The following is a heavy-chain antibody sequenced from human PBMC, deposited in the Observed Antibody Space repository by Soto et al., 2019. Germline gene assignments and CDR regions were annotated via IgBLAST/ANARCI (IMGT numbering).Heavy chain of an antibody. CDR1: GGSISSGGYY. D-gene: IGHD1-26*01. J-gene: IGHJ5*02. CDR3: ATQEVGGSYVYTFDP. CDR2: IYYSGST. Sequence: SETLSLTCTVSGGSISSGGYYWSGIRQPPGKGLEWIGYIYYSGSTYYNPSLKSRVTISVDTSKNQFSLKLSSVTAADTAVYYCATQEVGGSYVYTFDPWGQGTLVTVSS. V-gene: IGHV4-39*01.